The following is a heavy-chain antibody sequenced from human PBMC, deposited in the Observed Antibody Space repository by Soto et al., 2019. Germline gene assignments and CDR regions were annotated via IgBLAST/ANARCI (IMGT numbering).Heavy chain of an antibody. J-gene: IGHJ4*02. CDR1: GGSISSSDYY. CDR2: IYPSGDT. Sequence: TSETLSLTSTVSGGSISSSDYYWGWIRQPPGKGLEYIGSIYPSGDTYYNPSLKSRIAISIDTSNSQFSLKVTSVNAADTAAYYCTRLSTSHGGYFDCWGQGTLVTVSS. V-gene: IGHV4-39*01. CDR3: TRLSTSHGGYFDC. D-gene: IGHD3-16*01.